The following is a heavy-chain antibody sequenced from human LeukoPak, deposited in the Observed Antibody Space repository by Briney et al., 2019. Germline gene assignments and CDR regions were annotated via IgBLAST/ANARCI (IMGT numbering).Heavy chain of an antibody. CDR2: IRYDGSNK. D-gene: IGHD4-11*01. CDR1: GFTFSSYG. CDR3: AKDQGGVSSKGFDY. V-gene: IGHV3-30*02. J-gene: IGHJ4*02. Sequence: PGGSLRLSCAASGFTFSSYGMHWVRQAPGKGLEWVAFIRYDGSNKYYADSVKGRFTISRDNSKNTLYLQMNSLRAEDTAVYYCAKDQGGVSSKGFDYWGQGTLVTVSS.